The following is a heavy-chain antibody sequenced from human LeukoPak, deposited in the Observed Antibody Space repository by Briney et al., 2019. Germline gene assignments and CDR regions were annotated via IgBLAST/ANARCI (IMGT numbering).Heavy chain of an antibody. CDR3: ARSKAGGY. CDR2: VNRDGTEK. D-gene: IGHD3-10*01. V-gene: IGHV3-7*01. CDR1: GFTFNKYW. Sequence: PGGALRLSCAASGFTFNKYWMTLVRQAPGKGLEWVANVNRDGTEKYYVDSVKGRFNMSRDNAKTSLYLHMNRLRAEDTAVYYCARSKAGGYWGQGTLVIVST. J-gene: IGHJ4*02.